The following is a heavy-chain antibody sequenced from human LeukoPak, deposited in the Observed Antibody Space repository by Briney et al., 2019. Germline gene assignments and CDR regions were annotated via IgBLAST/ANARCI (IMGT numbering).Heavy chain of an antibody. CDR3: ARQRISSFSDY. Sequence: SQTLSLTRTVSGGSISSSTYYWGWIRQPPGKGLEWIGNVYYSGSTYYNPSLKSRVTISVDTSKNQFSLKLSSVTAADTAVYYCARQRISSFSDYWGQGTLVTVSS. V-gene: IGHV4-39*01. D-gene: IGHD6-13*01. J-gene: IGHJ4*02. CDR1: GGSISSSTYY. CDR2: VYYSGST.